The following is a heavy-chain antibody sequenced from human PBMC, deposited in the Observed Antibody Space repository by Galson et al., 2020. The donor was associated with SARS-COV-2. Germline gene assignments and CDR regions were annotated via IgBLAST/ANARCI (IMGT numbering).Heavy chain of an antibody. Sequence: GGSLRLSCAASGFTFSSYAMHWVRQAPGKGLEWVALISYDGSRKYYAESVKGRFTISRDNSKSTLYLQTNSLRREDTAVYFCARVMQPVVIGRPPNYGGQGTRVTVS. CDR1: GFTFSSYA. CDR2: ISYDGSRK. J-gene: IGHJ4*02. V-gene: IGHV3-30-3*01. D-gene: IGHD2-21*01. CDR3: ARVMQPVVIGRPPNY.